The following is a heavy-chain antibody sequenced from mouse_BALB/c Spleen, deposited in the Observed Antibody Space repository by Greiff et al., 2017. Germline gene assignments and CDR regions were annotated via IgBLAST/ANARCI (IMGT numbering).Heavy chain of an antibody. CDR3: ARDTDYYAMDY. J-gene: IGHJ4*01. V-gene: IGHV7-3*02. CDR1: GFTFTDYY. CDR2: IRNKANGYTT. Sequence: EVKVVESGGGLVQPGGSLRLSCATSGFTFTDYYMSWVRQPPGKALEWLGFIRNKANGYTTEYSASVKGRFTISRDNSQSILYLQMNTLRAEDSATYYCARDTDYYAMDYWGQGTSVTVSS.